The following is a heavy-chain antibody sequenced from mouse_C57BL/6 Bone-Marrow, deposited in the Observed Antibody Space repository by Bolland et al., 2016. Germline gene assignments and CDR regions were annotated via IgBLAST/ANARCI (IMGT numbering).Heavy chain of an antibody. V-gene: IGHV1-69*01. CDR2: IDPSDSYT. Sequence: WIGEIDPSDSYTNYNQKFKGKSTLTVDKSSSTAYMQLSSLTSEDSAVYYCAYFDYWGQGTT. J-gene: IGHJ2*01. CDR3: AYFDY.